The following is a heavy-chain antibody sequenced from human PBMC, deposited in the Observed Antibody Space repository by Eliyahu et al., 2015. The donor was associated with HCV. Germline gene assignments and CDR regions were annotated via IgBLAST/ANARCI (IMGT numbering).Heavy chain of an antibody. CDR2: IHYSGSP. CDR3: ASGGGGIAVTGTGGWFDP. D-gene: IGHD6-19*01. V-gene: IGHV4-59*01. CDR1: GGXITTYY. Sequence: QVQLQESGPGLVKPSETLSLTCTVXGGXITTYYWSWXRQPPGKGLEWIGYIHYSGSPNYNPSLKSRVTISIDTSKNQFSLNLTSVTAADTAMYYCASGGGGIAVTGTGGWFDPWGQGTLVTVSS. J-gene: IGHJ5*02.